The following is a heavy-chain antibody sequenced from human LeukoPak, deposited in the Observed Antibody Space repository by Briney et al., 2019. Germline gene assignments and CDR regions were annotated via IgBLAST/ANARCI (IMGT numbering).Heavy chain of an antibody. V-gene: IGHV4-39*01. CDR1: GGSISSSSYY. Sequence: SETLSLTCTVSGGSISSSSYYWGWIRQPPGKGLERIGSIYYSGSTYYNPSLKSRVTISVDTSKNQFSLKLSSVTAADTAVYYCATNTIFGVSWFDPWGQGTLVTVSS. CDR3: ATNTIFGVSWFDP. CDR2: IYYSGST. D-gene: IGHD3-3*01. J-gene: IGHJ5*02.